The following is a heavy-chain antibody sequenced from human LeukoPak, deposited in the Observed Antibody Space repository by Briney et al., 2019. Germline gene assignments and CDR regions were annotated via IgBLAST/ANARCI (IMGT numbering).Heavy chain of an antibody. CDR2: IRPDGSEK. J-gene: IGHJ3*01. V-gene: IGHV3-7*01. Sequence: GSLRLSCAASGFAFSTYTMSWVRQAPGKGLEWVANIRPDGSEKYYVDSVKGRFTISRDNAKNSLYLQMNNLRAEDMAVYYCAREAVANTWSAFDFWGQGTMVTVSS. D-gene: IGHD6-19*01. CDR1: GFAFSTYT. CDR3: AREAVANTWSAFDF.